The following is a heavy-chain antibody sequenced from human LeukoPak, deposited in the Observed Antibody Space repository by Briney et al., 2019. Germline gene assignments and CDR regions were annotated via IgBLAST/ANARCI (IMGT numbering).Heavy chain of an antibody. V-gene: IGHV3-30-3*01. CDR1: GFTFSSYA. Sequence: GRSLRLSCAASGFTFSSYAMHWVRQAPGKGLEWVAVISYDGSNKYYADSVKGRFTISRDNSKNTLYLQMNSLRAEDTAVYYCARDHTIFGVDNWFDPWGQGTLVTVSS. CDR3: ARDHTIFGVDNWFDP. J-gene: IGHJ5*02. D-gene: IGHD3-3*01. CDR2: ISYDGSNK.